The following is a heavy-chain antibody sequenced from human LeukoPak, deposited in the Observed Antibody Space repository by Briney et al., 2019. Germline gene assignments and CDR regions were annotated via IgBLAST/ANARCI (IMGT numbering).Heavy chain of an antibody. V-gene: IGHV3-48*01. J-gene: IGHJ6*03. CDR1: GFTFSSYS. Sequence: GGSLRLSCAASGFTFSSYSMNWVRQAPGKGLEWVSYISSSSSTIYYADAVKRRFTISRDNAKNSMYLQMKSLSAEDTAVYYCARGTAARPDYYYYYMDVWGKGTTVTVSS. CDR3: ARGTAARPDYYYYYMDV. CDR2: ISSSSSTI. D-gene: IGHD6-6*01.